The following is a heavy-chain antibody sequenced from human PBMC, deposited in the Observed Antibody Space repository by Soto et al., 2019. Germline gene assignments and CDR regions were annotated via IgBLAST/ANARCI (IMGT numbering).Heavy chain of an antibody. CDR1: GYSFTSYW. Sequence: GESLKISCKGSGYSFTSYWIGWVRQMPGKGLEWMGRIDPSDSYTNYSPSFQGHVTISADKSISTAYLQWSSLKASDTAMYYCDVLNIAAPFRVDPWGQGTLVTVSS. CDR3: DVLNIAAPFRVDP. V-gene: IGHV5-10-1*01. D-gene: IGHD6-6*01. CDR2: IDPSDSYT. J-gene: IGHJ5*02.